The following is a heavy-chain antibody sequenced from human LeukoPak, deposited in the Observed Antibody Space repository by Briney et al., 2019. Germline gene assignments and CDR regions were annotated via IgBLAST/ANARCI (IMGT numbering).Heavy chain of an antibody. J-gene: IGHJ6*02. Sequence: GRSLRLSCAASGFTFSLYGIHWVRQVPGKGLEWVAVISNDGSNKYYADSVKGRFTISRDNSKNTLYLQMNSLRAEDTAVYYCAKDLSRYYYYGTDVWGQGTTVTVSS. CDR3: AKDLSRYYYYGTDV. V-gene: IGHV3-30*18. D-gene: IGHD5/OR15-5a*01. CDR2: ISNDGSNK. CDR1: GFTFSLYG.